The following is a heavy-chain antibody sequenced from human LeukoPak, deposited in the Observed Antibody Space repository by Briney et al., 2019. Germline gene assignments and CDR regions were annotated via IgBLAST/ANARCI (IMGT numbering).Heavy chain of an antibody. D-gene: IGHD3-22*01. CDR1: GYTFTNYG. V-gene: IGHV1-18*01. CDR3: ARGEFTPPPYYYDSNGHYLNDY. CDR2: ISAYNGDT. J-gene: IGHJ4*02. Sequence: ASVTVSFKASGYTFTNYGISWVRQAPGQGLEWMGWISAYNGDTNYAQKVQGRVTMTTDTSTSTAYMELRSLTSDDTAVYYCARGEFTPPPYYYDSNGHYLNDYWGQGTLVTVSS.